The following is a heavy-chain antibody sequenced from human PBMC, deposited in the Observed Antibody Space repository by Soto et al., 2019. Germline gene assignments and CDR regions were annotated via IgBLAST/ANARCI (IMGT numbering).Heavy chain of an antibody. D-gene: IGHD3-10*01. Sequence: QVQLVQSGAEVKKPGSSVKVSCKASGGTFSSYAISWVRQAPGQGLEWMGGIIPIFGTANYAQKFQGRVTITADESTSTAYMELSSLRSEDTAVYYCARARGSGSNPLGYYGMDVWGQGTTVTVSS. J-gene: IGHJ6*02. CDR1: GGTFSSYA. V-gene: IGHV1-69*01. CDR3: ARARGSGSNPLGYYGMDV. CDR2: IIPIFGTA.